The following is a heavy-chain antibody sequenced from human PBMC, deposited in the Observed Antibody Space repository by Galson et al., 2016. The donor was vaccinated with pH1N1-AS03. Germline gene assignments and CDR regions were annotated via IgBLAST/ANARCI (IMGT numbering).Heavy chain of an antibody. CDR1: GYTFTSYN. CDR2: VRPSGGGT. V-gene: IGHV1-46*01. Sequence: SVKVSCKASGYTFTSYNMHWVRQAPGQRLEWMGIVRPSGGGTIYAPNVQDRVSLTRYTPTSTFYMELSSLRSDDTGVYFCARSGVGGLNGDFDYWGQGTLVTVSS. J-gene: IGHJ4*02. CDR3: ARSGVGGLNGDFDY. D-gene: IGHD3-3*01.